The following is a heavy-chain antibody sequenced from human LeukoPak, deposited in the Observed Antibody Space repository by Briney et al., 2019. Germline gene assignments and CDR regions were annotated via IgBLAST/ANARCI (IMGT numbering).Heavy chain of an antibody. CDR3: ARVKRDFWSGLYGMDV. CDR2: LSWNSGDT. CDR1: GFTFDDYA. V-gene: IGHV3-9*01. J-gene: IGHJ6*02. Sequence: PGGSLRLSCAASGFTFDDYAMHWVRQAPGKGLEWVSGLSWNSGDTGYADSVRGRFTISRDNAKNSLYLQMNSLRAEDTAVYYCARVKRDFWSGLYGMDVWGRGTTVTVSS. D-gene: IGHD3-3*01.